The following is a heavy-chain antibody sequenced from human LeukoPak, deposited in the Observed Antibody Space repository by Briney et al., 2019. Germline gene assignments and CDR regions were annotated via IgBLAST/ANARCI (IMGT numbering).Heavy chain of an antibody. V-gene: IGHV5-51*01. Sequence: GESLKISCKGSGYSFSNYWIGWVRQIPGKGLEWMGIIYPGDSDTRYSPSFQGQVTISADKSITTAFLQWSSLKASDTAMYYCARYDNDCTSVSCYSRHFDYWGQGALVTVSS. CDR1: GYSFSNYW. D-gene: IGHD2-2*01. CDR2: IYPGDSDT. J-gene: IGHJ4*02. CDR3: ARYDNDCTSVSCYSRHFDY.